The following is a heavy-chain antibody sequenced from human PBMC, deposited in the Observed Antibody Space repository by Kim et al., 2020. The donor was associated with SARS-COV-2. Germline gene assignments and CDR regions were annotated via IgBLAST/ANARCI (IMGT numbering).Heavy chain of an antibody. J-gene: IGHJ6*02. CDR3: AGLRATVTTPFHYGMDV. V-gene: IGHV4-34*01. CDR1: GGSFSGYY. CDR2: INHSGST. D-gene: IGHD4-17*01. Sequence: SETLSLTCAVYGGSFSGYYWSWIRQPPGKGLEWIGEINHSGSTNYNPSLKSRVTISVDTSKNQFSLKLSSVTAADTAVYYCAGLRATVTTPFHYGMDVWGQGTTVTVSS.